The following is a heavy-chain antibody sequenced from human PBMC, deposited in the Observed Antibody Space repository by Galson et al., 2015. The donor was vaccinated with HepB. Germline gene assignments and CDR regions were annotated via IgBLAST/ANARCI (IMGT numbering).Heavy chain of an antibody. V-gene: IGHV3-11*06. J-gene: IGHJ3*02. D-gene: IGHD1-26*01. CDR3: ARDSGSDDAFDI. Sequence: SLRLSCAASGFTFSDYYMNWIRQAPGKGPEWVSYISGSNIYTNYADSVKGRFTISRDNAKNSLYLQMNSLRAADTAVYYCARDSGSDDAFDIWGQGTMVTVSS. CDR2: ISGSNIYT. CDR1: GFTFSDYY.